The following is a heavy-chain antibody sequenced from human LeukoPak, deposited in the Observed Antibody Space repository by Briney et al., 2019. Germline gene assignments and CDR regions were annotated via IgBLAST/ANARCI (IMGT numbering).Heavy chain of an antibody. V-gene: IGHV3-23*01. CDR1: GSTFSDFP. J-gene: IGHJ4*02. CDR3: ATYRQIEVPFEF. CDR2: IFPSSGEI. D-gene: IGHD1-1*01. Sequence: GGSLRLSCAASGSTFSDFPMIWVRQAPGKGLEWVSSIFPSSGEIHYADSVKGRFTISRDNSRSTLSLQMDSLRAEDTATYYCATYRQIEVPFEFWGQGTLVTVSS.